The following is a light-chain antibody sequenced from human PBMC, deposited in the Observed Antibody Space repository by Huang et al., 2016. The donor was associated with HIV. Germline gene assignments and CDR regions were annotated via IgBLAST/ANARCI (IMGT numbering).Light chain of an antibody. CDR3: LQDDNYPRT. V-gene: IGKV1-6*01. J-gene: IGKJ1*01. Sequence: AIQMTQSPSSLSASVGDRVTITCRASQDIRHDLGWYQQRPGKAPKLLIYAASELHTGVPLRFSVSGSGTDFTLTISSLQPEAFATYYCLQDDNYPRTFGQGTKVQV. CDR2: AAS. CDR1: QDIRHD.